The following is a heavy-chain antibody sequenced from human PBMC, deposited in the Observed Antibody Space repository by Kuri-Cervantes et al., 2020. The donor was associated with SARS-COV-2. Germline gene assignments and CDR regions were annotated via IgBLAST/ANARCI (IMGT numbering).Heavy chain of an antibody. CDR3: ARFVIGRAISTAGPGFFDY. J-gene: IGHJ4*02. CDR1: RFPFSSYW. Sequence: GESLKISCAASRFPFSSYWMSWVRQAPGKGLEWVANIKEDGSERYYVDSLKGRFTISRDNAKNSLYLQMNNLRAEDTAVYYCARFVIGRAISTAGPGFFDYWGQGTLVTVSS. CDR2: IKEDGSER. V-gene: IGHV3-7*03. D-gene: IGHD6-13*01.